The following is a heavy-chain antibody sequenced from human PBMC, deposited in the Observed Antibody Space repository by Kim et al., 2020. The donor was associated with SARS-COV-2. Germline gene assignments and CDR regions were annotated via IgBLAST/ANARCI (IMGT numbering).Heavy chain of an antibody. Sequence: SVKVSCKASGGTFSSYAISWVRQAPGQGLEWMGGIIPIFGTANYAQKFQGRVTITADESTSTAYMELSSLRSEDTAVYYCARDGKMTTVTVDDPYGMDVWGQGTTVTVSS. J-gene: IGHJ6*02. V-gene: IGHV1-69*13. D-gene: IGHD4-4*01. CDR1: GGTFSSYA. CDR2: IIPIFGTA. CDR3: ARDGKMTTVTVDDPYGMDV.